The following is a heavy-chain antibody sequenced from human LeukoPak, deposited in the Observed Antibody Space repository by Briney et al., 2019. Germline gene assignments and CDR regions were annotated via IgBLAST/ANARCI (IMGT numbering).Heavy chain of an antibody. CDR1: GFTFSSYW. CDR3: ARGSGARWLQPDY. D-gene: IGHD5-24*01. Sequence: GGSLRLSCAASGFTFSSYWMSWVRQAPGKGLEWVSGINWNGGSTGYADSVKGRFTISRDNAKNSLYLQMNSLRAEDTALYYCARGSGARWLQPDYWGQGTLVTVSS. J-gene: IGHJ4*02. V-gene: IGHV3-20*04. CDR2: INWNGGST.